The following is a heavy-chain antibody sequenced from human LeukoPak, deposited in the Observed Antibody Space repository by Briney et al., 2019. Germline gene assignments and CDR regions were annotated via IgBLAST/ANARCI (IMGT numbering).Heavy chain of an antibody. CDR2: ISYDGSNK. V-gene: IGHV3-30*03. CDR3: ARDYVALRGVSPPLLDH. CDR1: GFTFSSYG. J-gene: IGHJ4*02. D-gene: IGHD3-10*01. Sequence: GGSLRLSCAASGFTFSSYGMHWVRQAPGKGLEWVAVISYDGSNKYYADSVKGRFTISRDNSKNTLYLQMNSLRAEDTAVYYCARDYVALRGVSPPLLDHWGQGTLVTVSS.